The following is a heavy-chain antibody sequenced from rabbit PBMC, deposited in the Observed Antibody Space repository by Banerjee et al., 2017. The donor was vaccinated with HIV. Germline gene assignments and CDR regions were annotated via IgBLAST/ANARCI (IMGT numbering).Heavy chain of an antibody. J-gene: IGHJ4*01. CDR3: ARDYYYGYGRNNL. D-gene: IGHD6-1*01. V-gene: IGHV1S40*01. Sequence: QSLEESGGDLVKPGESLTLTCTASGFSFSTNAVCWVRQAPGKGLEWIACVCGDGSGSPYYASWAKGRFTISRTSSTTVTLQMTSLTAADTATYFCARDYYYGYGRNNLWGQGTLVTVS. CDR1: GFSFSTNA. CDR2: VCGDGSGSP.